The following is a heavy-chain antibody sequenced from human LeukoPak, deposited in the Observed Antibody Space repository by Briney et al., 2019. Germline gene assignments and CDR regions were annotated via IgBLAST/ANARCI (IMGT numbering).Heavy chain of an antibody. J-gene: IGHJ3*02. D-gene: IGHD2-21*01. CDR3: ARAYCGGDCYSIRVLDAFDI. V-gene: IGHV1-8*03. CDR1: GYTFTGYY. CDR2: INPNSGNT. Sequence: VASVKVSCKASGYTFTGYYMHWVRQAPGQGLEWMGWINPNSGNTGYAQKFQGRVTITRNTSISTAYMELSSLRSEDTAVYYCARAYCGGDCYSIRVLDAFDIWGQGTMVTVSS.